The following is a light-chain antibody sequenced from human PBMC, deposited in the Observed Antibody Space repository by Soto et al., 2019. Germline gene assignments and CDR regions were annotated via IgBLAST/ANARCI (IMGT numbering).Light chain of an antibody. CDR3: SAYTSTSTFYV. J-gene: IGLJ1*01. CDR1: SSDVGGYNY. Sequence: QSALTQPASVSGSPGQSITISCTGTSSDVGGYNYVSWYQQHPGKAPKLMIYDVSNRPSGVSNRFSGSKSGNTASLTISGPRVKEGDFYSCSAYTSTSTFYVFGPGT. V-gene: IGLV2-14*01. CDR2: DVS.